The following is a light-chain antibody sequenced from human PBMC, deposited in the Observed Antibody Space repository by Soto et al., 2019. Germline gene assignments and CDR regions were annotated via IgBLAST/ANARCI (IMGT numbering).Light chain of an antibody. J-gene: IGLJ1*01. V-gene: IGLV2-14*01. CDR3: TSYTSSTTLYV. Sequence: QSALTQPASVSGSPGQSISISCTGPSSDVGDYISVSWFQQHPGKAPKLMIYEVSNRPSGVSNRFSGSKSANTASLTISGLQAEDEADYYCTSYTSSTTLYVFGTGTQLTVL. CDR2: EVS. CDR1: SSDVGDYIS.